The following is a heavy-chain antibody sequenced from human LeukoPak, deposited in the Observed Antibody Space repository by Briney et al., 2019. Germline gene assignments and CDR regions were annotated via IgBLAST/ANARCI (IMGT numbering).Heavy chain of an antibody. D-gene: IGHD3-22*01. J-gene: IGHJ4*02. CDR3: AKVNYDDSSGFYYESEIDY. CDR2: ISDSGGTT. CDR1: GITLSNYG. V-gene: IGHV3-23*01. Sequence: GGSLRLSCAVSGITLSNYGMSWVRQAPGKGLEWVAGISDSGGTTNYADSVKGRFTVSRDNPKNTLYLQMNSLRAEDTAVYYCAKVNYDDSSGFYYESEIDYWGQGTLVTVSS.